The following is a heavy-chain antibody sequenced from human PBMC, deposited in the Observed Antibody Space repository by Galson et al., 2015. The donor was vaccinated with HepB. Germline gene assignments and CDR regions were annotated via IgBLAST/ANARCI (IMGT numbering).Heavy chain of an antibody. CDR2: ISGSGSAV. Sequence: SLRLSCAASGFIFTDYYMSWIRQAPGKGLEWLSYISGSGSAVYYADSVQGRFTISRDNAKNSLYLQMSSLRAEDTALYYCATIAMDAFDIWGQGTMVTVSS. J-gene: IGHJ3*02. V-gene: IGHV3-11*01. CDR1: GFIFTDYY. CDR3: ATIAMDAFDI. D-gene: IGHD6-13*01.